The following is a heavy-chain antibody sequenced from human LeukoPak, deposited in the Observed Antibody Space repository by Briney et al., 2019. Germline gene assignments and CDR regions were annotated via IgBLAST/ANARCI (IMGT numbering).Heavy chain of an antibody. J-gene: IGHJ5*02. Sequence: ASVKVSCKASGYTFTSYGISWVRQAPGQGLGWMGWISAYNGNTNYAQKLQGRVTMTTDTSTSTAYMELRSLRSDDTAVYYCARLLYDFWSGYSENWFDPWGQGTLVTVSS. V-gene: IGHV1-18*01. CDR3: ARLLYDFWSGYSENWFDP. D-gene: IGHD3-3*01. CDR1: GYTFTSYG. CDR2: ISAYNGNT.